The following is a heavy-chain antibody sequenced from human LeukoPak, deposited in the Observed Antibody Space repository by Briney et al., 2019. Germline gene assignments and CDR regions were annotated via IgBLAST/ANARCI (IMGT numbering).Heavy chain of an antibody. V-gene: IGHV4-59*01. J-gene: IGHJ4*02. Sequence: PSETLSLTCTVSGGSIRGSFWSRIRQPPGTRLEWIGCISDSGRSHYNPSLKSRVTISVDTSKNQFSLRLSSVSAADTALYFCARDTVAAAGDFDYWGQGTLVTVSS. CDR2: ISDSGRS. CDR3: ARDTVAAAGDFDY. CDR1: GGSIRGSF. D-gene: IGHD6-25*01.